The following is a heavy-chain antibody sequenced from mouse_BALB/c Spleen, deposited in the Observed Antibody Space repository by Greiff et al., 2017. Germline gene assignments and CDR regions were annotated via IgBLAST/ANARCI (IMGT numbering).Heavy chain of an antibody. CDR3: AEQCDLECDFDY. D-gene: IGHD2-13*01. J-gene: IGHJ2*01. CDR1: GFTFSSYA. Sequence: EVQLVESGGGLVKSGGSLKLSCAASGFTFSSYAMSWVRQTPEKRLEWVATISSGGSYTYYPDSVKGRFTISRDNAKNTLYLQMSSLRSEDTAMYYCAEQCDLECDFDYWGQGTTLTVSS. V-gene: IGHV5-9-3*01. CDR2: ISSGGSYT.